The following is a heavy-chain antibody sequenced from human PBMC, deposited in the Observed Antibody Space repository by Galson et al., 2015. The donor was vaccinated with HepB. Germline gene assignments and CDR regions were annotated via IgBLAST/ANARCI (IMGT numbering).Heavy chain of an antibody. J-gene: IGHJ4*02. V-gene: IGHV5-51*01. CDR3: ARHFDFGLIVPTHFDY. Sequence: QSGAEVKKPGESLKISCKVSGYSFTSYWIGWVRHMPGKGLEYIGIIYPGDSDTRYSPSFQGQVTISVDKASTTAYLQWGSLQASGTAVYYCARHFDFGLIVPTHFDYWGLGTAVTVSS. CDR1: GYSFTSYW. D-gene: IGHD3/OR15-3a*01. CDR2: IYPGDSDT.